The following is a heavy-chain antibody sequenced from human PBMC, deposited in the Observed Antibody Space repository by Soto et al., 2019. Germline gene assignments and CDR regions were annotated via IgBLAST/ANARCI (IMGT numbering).Heavy chain of an antibody. Sequence: QVQLVQSGAEVRKPGSSMKVSCKASGGTFTTYDISWVRQAPGQGLEWMGGIIPLFDATKYAQKFQGRVTMTEDKATGTAYMELSSLRSEDTAMYYCARDRSSSWYNGTFYFDSWGQGTLVTVSS. CDR2: IIPLFDAT. V-gene: IGHV1-69*06. CDR1: GGTFTTYD. CDR3: ARDRSSSWYNGTFYFDS. D-gene: IGHD6-19*01. J-gene: IGHJ4*02.